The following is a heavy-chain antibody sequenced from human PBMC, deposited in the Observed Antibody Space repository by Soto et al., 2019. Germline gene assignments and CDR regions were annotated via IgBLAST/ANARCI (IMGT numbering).Heavy chain of an antibody. CDR3: ARDGSSEMYSGSYHWIDY. CDR1: GFTFSSYA. Sequence: PGGSLRLSCAASGFTFSSYAMHWVRQAPGKGLEWVAVISYDGSNKYYADSVKGRFTISRDNSKNTLYLQMNSLRAEDTAVYYCARDGSSEMYSGSYHWIDYWGQGTLVTVSS. D-gene: IGHD1-26*01. CDR2: ISYDGSNK. J-gene: IGHJ4*02. V-gene: IGHV3-30-3*01.